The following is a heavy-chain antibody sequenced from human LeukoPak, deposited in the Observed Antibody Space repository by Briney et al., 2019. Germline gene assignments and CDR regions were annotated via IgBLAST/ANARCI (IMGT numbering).Heavy chain of an antibody. Sequence: ASVKVSCKASGGTFSSYAISWVRQAPGQGLEWMGRIIPILGIANYAQKFQGRVTITADKSTSTAYMELSSLRSEDTAVYYCARGESSGWFYMDVWGQGTTVTVSS. CDR3: ARGESSGWFYMDV. CDR1: GGTFSSYA. V-gene: IGHV1-69*04. D-gene: IGHD6-19*01. J-gene: IGHJ6*02. CDR2: IIPILGIA.